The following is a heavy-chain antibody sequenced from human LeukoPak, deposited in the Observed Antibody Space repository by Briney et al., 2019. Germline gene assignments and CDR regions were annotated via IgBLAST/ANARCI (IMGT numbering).Heavy chain of an antibody. D-gene: IGHD2-15*01. Sequence: SETLSLTCTVSGGSISSYYWSWIRQPPGKGLEWIGYIYYSGSTNYNPSLKSRVTISVDTSKNQFSLKLSSVTAADTAVYYRARLGSNLVAANYWGQGTPVTVSS. CDR3: ARLGSNLVAANY. V-gene: IGHV4-59*01. J-gene: IGHJ4*02. CDR1: GGSISSYY. CDR2: IYYSGST.